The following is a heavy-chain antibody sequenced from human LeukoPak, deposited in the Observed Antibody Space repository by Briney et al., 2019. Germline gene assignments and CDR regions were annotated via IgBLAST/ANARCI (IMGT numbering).Heavy chain of an antibody. CDR1: GFTFSTYT. CDR3: ARGYQLPDY. V-gene: IGHV3-21*01. Sequence: PGGSLRLSCAASGFTFSTYTMNWVRQAPGKGLEWVSSISSSSNNINYADSVKGRFTISRDNAMNSVHLQMNSLRVEDTAVYYCARGYQLPDYWGQGTLITVSS. D-gene: IGHD2-2*01. J-gene: IGHJ4*02. CDR2: ISSSSNNI.